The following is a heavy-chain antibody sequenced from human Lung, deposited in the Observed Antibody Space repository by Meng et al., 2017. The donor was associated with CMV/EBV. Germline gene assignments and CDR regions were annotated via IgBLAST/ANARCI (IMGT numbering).Heavy chain of an antibody. CDR3: ARESERFGELYDY. V-gene: IGHV1-18*01. CDR1: GYSFSTFG. J-gene: IGHJ4*02. Sequence: QPQLVQSGAEVETPXXXXKXSXKASGYSFSTFGISWVRQVPGQRLEWVGWSSTRYGQTRYAQNLQGRVILSTDTSTNTAYMTLRDLTFDDTAVYFCARESERFGELYDYWGQGTLVTVSS. CDR2: SSTRYGQT. D-gene: IGHD3-10*01.